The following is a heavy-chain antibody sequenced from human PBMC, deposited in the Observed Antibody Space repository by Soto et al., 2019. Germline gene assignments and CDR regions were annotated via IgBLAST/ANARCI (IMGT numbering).Heavy chain of an antibody. Sequence: QLQLQESGPGLVKPSETLSLTCTVSGGSISSSSYYWGWIRQPPGKGLEWIGSIYYSGSTYYNPSLNGRVTIYVDTSKNQFSLKLSSVTAADTAVYYCARRGYCSSTSCRWGFDPWGQGTLVTVSS. CDR3: ARRGYCSSTSCRWGFDP. J-gene: IGHJ5*02. V-gene: IGHV4-39*01. CDR2: IYYSGST. CDR1: GGSISSSSYY. D-gene: IGHD2-2*01.